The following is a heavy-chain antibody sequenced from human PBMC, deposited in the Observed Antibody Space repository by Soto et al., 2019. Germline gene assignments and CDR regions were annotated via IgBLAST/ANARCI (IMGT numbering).Heavy chain of an antibody. CDR3: ARETARIRSLRYFDWSRALPKGLDP. CDR2: ISASNGDT. J-gene: IGHJ5*02. Sequence: GASVKVSCKASGYTFTSHGVSWVRQAPGQGLEWMGWISASNGDTNYAQKLQGRVTVTTDTSTSTAYMELRSLRSEDTAVYYCARETARIRSLRYFDWSRALPKGLDPWGQGTLVTVSS. V-gene: IGHV1-18*01. CDR1: GYTFTSHG. D-gene: IGHD3-9*01.